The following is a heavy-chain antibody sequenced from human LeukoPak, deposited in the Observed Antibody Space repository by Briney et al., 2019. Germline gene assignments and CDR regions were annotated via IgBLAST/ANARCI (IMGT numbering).Heavy chain of an antibody. CDR1: GFTFSSYA. V-gene: IGHV3-23*01. Sequence: GGALILSCAASGFTFSSYAMSWVRQAPGKGLEWVSPISGSGGSTYYADSVKGRFTISSDNSKNTLYLQMNSLRAEDTAVYYCAKIALSGSYGGPFDYWGQGTLVTVSS. CDR2: ISGSGGST. J-gene: IGHJ4*02. CDR3: AKIALSGSYGGPFDY. D-gene: IGHD1-26*01.